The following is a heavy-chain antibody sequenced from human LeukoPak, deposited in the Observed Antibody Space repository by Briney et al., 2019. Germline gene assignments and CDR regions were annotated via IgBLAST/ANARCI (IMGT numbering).Heavy chain of an antibody. CDR3: ASHPITLIVVVQWYFDS. V-gene: IGHV4-38-2*02. J-gene: IGHJ4*02. CDR2: ISHTGTT. CDR1: GYSISSGYY. D-gene: IGHD3-22*01. Sequence: PSETLSLTCTVSGYSISSGYYWGWIRQPPGKGLEWIGSISHTGTTYYNPSLKSRVSISVDTSKNQFSLKLSSVTAADTAVYYCASHPITLIVVVQWYFDSWGQGTLVTVSS.